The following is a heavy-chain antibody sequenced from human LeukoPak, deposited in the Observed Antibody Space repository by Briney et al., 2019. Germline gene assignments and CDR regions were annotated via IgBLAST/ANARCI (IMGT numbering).Heavy chain of an antibody. D-gene: IGHD2-21*02. CDR2: RHSTGNS. Sequence: PSETLSLTCDVSKDPIISFDHSWSWIRRFPGKGLEWMGCRHSTGNSYYNPSLRGRVFISEDSSTGHLSLTLSFVTAADTALYYCARHILDGDNGSKGFDLWGQGILVTVSS. J-gene: IGHJ4*02. V-gene: IGHV4-30-4*07. CDR3: ARHILDGDNGSKGFDL. CDR1: KDPIISFDHS.